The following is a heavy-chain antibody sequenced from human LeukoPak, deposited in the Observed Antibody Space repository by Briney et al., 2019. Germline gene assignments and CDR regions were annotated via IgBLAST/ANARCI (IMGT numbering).Heavy chain of an antibody. CDR3: ASSSGYNYDFWSGYYMGGYFDY. CDR1: GFTFSSYA. CDR2: ISGSGGST. J-gene: IGHJ4*02. D-gene: IGHD3-3*01. Sequence: GGSLRLSCAASGFTFSSYAMSWVRQAPGKGLEWVSAISGSGGSTYYADSVKGRFTISRDNAKNSLYLQMNSLRAEDTAVYYCASSSGYNYDFWSGYYMGGYFDYWGQGTLVTVSS. V-gene: IGHV3-23*01.